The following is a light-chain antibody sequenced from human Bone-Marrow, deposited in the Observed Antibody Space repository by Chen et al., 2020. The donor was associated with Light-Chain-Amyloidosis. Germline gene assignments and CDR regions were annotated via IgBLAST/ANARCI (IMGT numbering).Light chain of an antibody. CDR2: DAS. CDR3: QQCGTSLWT. J-gene: IGKJ1*01. CDR1: QSVSSSY. Sequence: IVLTQSPGTLSLSPGERATLSCRATQSVSSSYLAWYQQKPGQAPRLLIYDASRWAVGIPDRFSGSGSGTGFTLTISRLEPEDFALYYCQQCGTSLWTFGQGTKVEIK. V-gene: IGKV3-20*01.